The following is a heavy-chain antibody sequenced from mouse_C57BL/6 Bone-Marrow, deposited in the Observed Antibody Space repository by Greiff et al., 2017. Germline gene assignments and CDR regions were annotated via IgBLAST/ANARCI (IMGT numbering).Heavy chain of an antibody. V-gene: IGHV1-19*01. CDR2: INPYNGGT. CDR3: ARGLRRAYYVDY. Sequence: VQLQQSGPVLVKPGASVKMSCKASGYTFTDYYMNWVKQSHGKSLEWIGVINPYNGGTSYNQKFKGKATLTVDKSSSTAYMELNSLTSEDSAVYYCARGLRRAYYVDYWGQGTTLTVAS. D-gene: IGHD2-4*01. J-gene: IGHJ2*01. CDR1: GYTFTDYY.